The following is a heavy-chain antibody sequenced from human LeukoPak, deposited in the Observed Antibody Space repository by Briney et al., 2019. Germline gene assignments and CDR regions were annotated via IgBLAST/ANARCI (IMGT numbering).Heavy chain of an antibody. V-gene: IGHV1-2*06. CDR2: IDPNSGGT. CDR3: TRDLTASGPIGI. CDR1: GYTFTDYA. Sequence: GASVKVSCKASGYTFTDYAIHWVRQAPGQGLAWMGRIDPNSGGTHYPQKFQGRVTVTRDTSVTTSYMDLSRLTSDDTAIYFCTRDLTASGPIGIWGQGTLVTVSA. D-gene: IGHD3-9*01. J-gene: IGHJ4*02.